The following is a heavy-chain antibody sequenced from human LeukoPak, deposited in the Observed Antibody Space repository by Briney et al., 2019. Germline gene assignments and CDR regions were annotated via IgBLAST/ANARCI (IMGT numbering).Heavy chain of an antibody. CDR1: GGSISSGGYY. J-gene: IGHJ6*02. V-gene: IGHV4-31*03. Sequence: SETLSLTCTVSGGSISSGGYYWSWIRLHPGKGLEYIGYIYYSGSTYYNPSLKSRVTMSVDTPKNHFSLKLSSVTAADTAVYYCARVGGGSMDVWGQGTTVTVSS. D-gene: IGHD3-10*01. CDR2: IYYSGST. CDR3: ARVGGGSMDV.